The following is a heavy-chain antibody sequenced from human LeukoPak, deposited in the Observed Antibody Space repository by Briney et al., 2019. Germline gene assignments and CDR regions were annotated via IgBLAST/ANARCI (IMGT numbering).Heavy chain of an antibody. J-gene: IGHJ3*02. CDR3: ARGSPSQWLVMDNEFNDAFDI. Sequence: SETLSLTCTVSGGSISSGGYYWSWIRQHPGKGLEWIGYIYYSGSTYYNPSLKSRVTISVDTSKNQFSLKLSSVTAADTAVYYCARGSPSQWLVMDNEFNDAFDIWGQGTMVTVSS. CDR2: IYYSGST. D-gene: IGHD6-19*01. V-gene: IGHV4-31*03. CDR1: GGSISSGGYY.